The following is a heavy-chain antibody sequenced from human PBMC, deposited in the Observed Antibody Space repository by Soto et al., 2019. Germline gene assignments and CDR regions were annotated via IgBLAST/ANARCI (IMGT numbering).Heavy chain of an antibody. CDR1: GGSISSGGYY. Sequence: QVQLQESGPGLVKPSQTLSLTCTVSGGSISSGGYYWSWIRQHPGKGLEWIGYIYYSGSTYYNPSLRSRLTIPVDTSKTQFSLKLSSVTAADTAVYYCARWPQLEPRFDDWGQGTLVTVSS. CDR2: IYYSGST. CDR3: ARWPQLEPRFDD. V-gene: IGHV4-31*03. J-gene: IGHJ4*02. D-gene: IGHD1-1*01.